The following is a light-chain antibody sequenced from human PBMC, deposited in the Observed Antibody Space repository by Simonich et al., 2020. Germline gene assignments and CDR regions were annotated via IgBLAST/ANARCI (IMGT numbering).Light chain of an antibody. CDR3: YSAADNNLRV. Sequence: SYELTQPSSVSVSPGQTARITCSGYVLAKKYARWFQQKPGQAPVLVIYKDSERPSGIPGRFSGSSSGTTVTLTISGAQVEDEADYYCYSAADNNLRVFGTGTKVTVL. V-gene: IGLV3-27*01. CDR1: VLAKKY. J-gene: IGLJ1*01. CDR2: KDS.